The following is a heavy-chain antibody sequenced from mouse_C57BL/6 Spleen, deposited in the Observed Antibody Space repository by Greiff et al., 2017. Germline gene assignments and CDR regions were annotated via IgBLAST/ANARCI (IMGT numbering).Heavy chain of an antibody. CDR3: ARSAPRGYFDY. Sequence: DVQLQESGPELVKPGASVKISCKASGYSFTGYYMNWVKQSPEKSLEWIGEINPSTGGTTYNQKFKAKATLTVDKSSSTAYMQLKSLTSEDSAVYYCARSAPRGYFDYWGQGTTLTVSS. D-gene: IGHD6-1*01. J-gene: IGHJ2*01. CDR1: GYSFTGYY. CDR2: INPSTGGT. V-gene: IGHV1-42*01.